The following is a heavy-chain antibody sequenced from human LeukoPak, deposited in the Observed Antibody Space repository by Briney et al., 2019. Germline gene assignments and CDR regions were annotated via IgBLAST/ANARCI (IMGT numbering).Heavy chain of an antibody. CDR3: AKVRWDNSGWYYLDD. V-gene: IGHV3-30*18. Sequence: GGSLRLSCAASGFTFTTYYMTWVRQAPGKGLEWVAVITYDGSNKYYTDSVKGRFTISRDNSKSTLYLQMNSLRAEDTAVYYCAKVRWDNSGWYYLDDWGQGTLVTVSS. CDR1: GFTFTTYY. D-gene: IGHD6-19*01. CDR2: ITYDGSNK. J-gene: IGHJ4*02.